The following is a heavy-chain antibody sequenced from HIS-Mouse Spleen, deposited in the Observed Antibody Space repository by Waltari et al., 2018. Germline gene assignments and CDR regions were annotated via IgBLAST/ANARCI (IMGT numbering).Heavy chain of an antibody. V-gene: IGHV4-39*07. CDR1: GGSISSRSYY. J-gene: IGHJ2*01. CDR3: AREIPYSSSWYDWYFDL. Sequence: QLQLQESGPGLVKPSETLSLTCTVSGGSISSRSYYWGWIRQPPGKVLGWIGSIYYSGSTYYNPSLKSRVTISVDTSKNQFSLKLSSVTAADTAVYYCAREIPYSSSWYDWYFDLWGRGTLVTVSS. D-gene: IGHD6-13*01. CDR2: IYYSGST.